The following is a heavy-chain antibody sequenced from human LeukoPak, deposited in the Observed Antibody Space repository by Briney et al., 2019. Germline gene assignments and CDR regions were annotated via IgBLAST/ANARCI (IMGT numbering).Heavy chain of an antibody. CDR2: VYDNGNT. CDR1: GGSITGHY. V-gene: IGHV4-59*11. J-gene: IGHJ5*02. Sequence: SETLSLTCTVSGGSITGHYWTWIRQSPGKGLEWVGFVYDNGNTNYNSSLQSRVTMSVDTSTNQLSLKMTSVTAADTAIYYCARVFRGVVTSNWFDPWGQGTLVTVSS. D-gene: IGHD2-21*02. CDR3: ARVFRGVVTSNWFDP.